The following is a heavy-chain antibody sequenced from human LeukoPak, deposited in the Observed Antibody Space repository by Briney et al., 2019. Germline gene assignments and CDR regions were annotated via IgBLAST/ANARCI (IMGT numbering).Heavy chain of an antibody. CDR3: ARPHGVDGTDVFQR. J-gene: IGHJ1*01. Sequence: ASVKDSCKASGYTFIDSYMHWVRQAPGQGLEWLGWINPNSGGTNYAQRFRGRVTMTRDTSISTVYMDLSRLTSDDTAVYYCARPHGVDGTDVFQRWGQGTLVAVSS. D-gene: IGHD1-1*01. V-gene: IGHV1-2*02. CDR1: GYTFIDSY. CDR2: INPNSGGT.